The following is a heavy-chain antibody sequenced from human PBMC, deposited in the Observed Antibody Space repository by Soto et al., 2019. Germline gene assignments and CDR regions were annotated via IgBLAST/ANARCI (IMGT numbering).Heavy chain of an antibody. J-gene: IGHJ6*02. CDR1: GYTFNSNC. D-gene: IGHD6-19*01. CDR2: ISLHNGNT. Sequence: GASVKVSCKASGYTFNSNCINWVRQAPGQGLEWMGWISLHNGNTNYAQELQDRVTMTTDTSTNTAFMELRSLRSDDTAIYYCATDDTDISVAGIRGYYNGMDVWGQGTTVTVSS. CDR3: ATDDTDISVAGIRGYYNGMDV. V-gene: IGHV1-18*01.